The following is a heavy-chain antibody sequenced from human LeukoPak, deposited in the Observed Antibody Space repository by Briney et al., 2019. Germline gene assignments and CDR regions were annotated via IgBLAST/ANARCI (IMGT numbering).Heavy chain of an antibody. CDR3: ARGDPIVLMGAFDI. CDR2: ISAYNGNT. J-gene: IGHJ3*02. CDR1: GYTFTSYG. D-gene: IGHD2-8*01. V-gene: IGHV1-18*01. Sequence: ASVKVSCKASGYTFTSYGISWVRQAPGQGLEWMGWISAYNGNTNYAQKLQGRVTMTTDTSTSTAYMELRSQRSDDTAVYYCARGDPIVLMGAFDIWGQGTMVTVSS.